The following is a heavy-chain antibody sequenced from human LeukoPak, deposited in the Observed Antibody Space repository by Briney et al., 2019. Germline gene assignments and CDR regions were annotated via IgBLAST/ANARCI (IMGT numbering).Heavy chain of an antibody. J-gene: IGHJ3*02. D-gene: IGHD3-3*01. CDR1: GGSISSSSYY. CDR2: IYYSGST. V-gene: IGHV4-39*07. CDR3: ARGSPTYYDFWSGYSGGDAFDI. Sequence: SETLSLTCTISGGSISSSSYYWGWIRQPPGKGLEWIGSIYYSGSTYYNPSLKSRVTISVDTSKNQFSLKLSSVTAADTAVYYCARGSPTYYDFWSGYSGGDAFDIWGQGTMVTVSS.